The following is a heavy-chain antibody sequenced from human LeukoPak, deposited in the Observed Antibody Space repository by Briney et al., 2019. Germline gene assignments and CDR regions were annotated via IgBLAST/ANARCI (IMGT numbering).Heavy chain of an antibody. V-gene: IGHV1-18*01. CDR1: GGTFSSYA. CDR2: ISAYNGNT. Sequence: ASVKVSCKASGGTFSSYAISWVRQAPGQGLEWMGLISAYNGNTNYAQKLQGRVIMTTDTSTSTAYMELRSLRSDDTAVYYCARDPPDYYDSSGLDYWGQGTLVTVSS. D-gene: IGHD3-22*01. CDR3: ARDPPDYYDSSGLDY. J-gene: IGHJ4*02.